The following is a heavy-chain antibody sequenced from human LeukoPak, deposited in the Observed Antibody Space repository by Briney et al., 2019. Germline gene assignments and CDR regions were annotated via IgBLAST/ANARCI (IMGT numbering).Heavy chain of an antibody. CDR1: GASISSYY. CDR2: IYYSGST. CDR3: ARGGRNWFDH. D-gene: IGHD3-16*01. Sequence: SETLSLTCTVSGASISSYYWSWIRQPPGKGLEWIGFIYYSGSTSHNPSLMSRVTISVDTSKNQFSLKLSSVTAADTAVYYCARGGRNWFDHWGQGTLVTVSS. J-gene: IGHJ5*02. V-gene: IGHV4-59*01.